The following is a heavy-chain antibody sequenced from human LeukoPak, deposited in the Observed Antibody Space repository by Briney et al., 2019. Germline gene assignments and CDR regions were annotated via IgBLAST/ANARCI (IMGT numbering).Heavy chain of an antibody. D-gene: IGHD5-18*01. CDR3: ARDLGVMVRAFDI. Sequence: SETLSLTCTVYGGSISSYYWSWIRQPPGKRLEGIGYIYYSGSTSYNPSLKSRVTTSVDTSKNQISLKLSSVTAADTAVYYCARDLGVMVRAFDIWGQGTMVTVSS. V-gene: IGHV4-59*01. J-gene: IGHJ3*02. CDR2: IYYSGST. CDR1: GGSISSYY.